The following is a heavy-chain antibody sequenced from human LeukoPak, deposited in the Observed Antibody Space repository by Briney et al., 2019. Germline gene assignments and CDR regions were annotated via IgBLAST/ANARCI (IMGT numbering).Heavy chain of an antibody. V-gene: IGHV4-30-2*01. CDR1: GGSISSGGYS. CDR2: IYHSGST. Sequence: SETLSLTCAVSGGSISSGGYSWSWIRQPPGKGLEWIGYIYHSGSTHYNPSLKSRVTISVDRSKNQFSLKLSSVTAADTAVYYCARETSSRNYFDYWGQGTLVTVSS. J-gene: IGHJ4*02. CDR3: ARETSSRNYFDY. D-gene: IGHD6-13*01.